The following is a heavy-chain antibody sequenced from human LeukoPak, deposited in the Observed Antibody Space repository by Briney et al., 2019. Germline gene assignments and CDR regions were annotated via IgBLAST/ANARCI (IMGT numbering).Heavy chain of an antibody. D-gene: IGHD6-19*01. J-gene: IGHJ4*02. CDR1: GFTFDDYA. CDR2: ICWNSGSI. Sequence: PGRSLRLSCAASGFTFDDYAMHWVRQAPGKGLEWVSGICWNSGSIGYADSVKGRFTISRDNAKNSLYLQMNSLRAEDTALYYCAKEQMAGAFDYWGQGTLVTVSS. V-gene: IGHV3-9*01. CDR3: AKEQMAGAFDY.